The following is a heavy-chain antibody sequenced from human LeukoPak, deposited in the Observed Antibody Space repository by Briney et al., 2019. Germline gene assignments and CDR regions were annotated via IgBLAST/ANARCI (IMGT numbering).Heavy chain of an antibody. J-gene: IGHJ6*02. V-gene: IGHV4-59*01. Sequence: PETLSLTCTVSGGSISSYYWSWIRQPPGKGLEWIGYIYYSGSTDYNPSLKSRVTISVDTSKNQFSLKLSSVTAADTAVYYCARAGGDYGLYYGMDVWGQGTTVTVSS. D-gene: IGHD4-17*01. CDR2: IYYSGST. CDR1: GGSISSYY. CDR3: ARAGGDYGLYYGMDV.